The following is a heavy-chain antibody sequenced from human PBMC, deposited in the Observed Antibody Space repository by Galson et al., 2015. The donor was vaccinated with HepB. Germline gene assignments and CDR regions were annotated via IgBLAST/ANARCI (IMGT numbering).Heavy chain of an antibody. V-gene: IGHV3-21*01. CDR2: ISSSSNYI. CDR1: GFTFSSYS. D-gene: IGHD3-10*01. J-gene: IGHJ3*02. Sequence: SLRLSCAASGFTFSSYSMNWVRQAPGKGLEWVSSISSSSNYIFYGDSVKGRFTISRDNAKNSLYLQMNSLRVEDTAVYYCARGRVRGAGGAFDIWGQGTMVTVSS. CDR3: ARGRVRGAGGAFDI.